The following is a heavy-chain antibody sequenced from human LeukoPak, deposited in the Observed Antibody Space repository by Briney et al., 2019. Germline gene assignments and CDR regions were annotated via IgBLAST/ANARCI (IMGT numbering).Heavy chain of an antibody. V-gene: IGHV1-18*01. CDR1: GYTFTSYG. D-gene: IGHD4-17*01. CDR3: ARRYGDYGIDWYFDL. CDR2: ISAYNGNT. Sequence: ASVKVSCKASGYTFTSYGISWVRQAPGQGLEWMGWISAYNGNTNYAQKLQGRVTMTTDTSTSTAYMELRSLRSDGTAVYYCARRYGDYGIDWYFDLWGRGTLVTVSS. J-gene: IGHJ2*01.